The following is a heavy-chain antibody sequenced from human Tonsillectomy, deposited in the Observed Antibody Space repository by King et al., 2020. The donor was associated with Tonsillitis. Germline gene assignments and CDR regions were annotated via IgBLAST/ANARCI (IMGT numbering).Heavy chain of an antibody. D-gene: IGHD6-13*01. J-gene: IGHJ2*01. Sequence: QLQLQESGPGLVKPSETLSLTCTVSGGSISSSSYYWGWIRQPPGKGLEWIGSIYYSGSTYYNPSLKSRVTISVDTSKNQFSLKLSSVTAADTAVYYCARHHRSSRPHPDWYFDLWGRCTLVTVSS. CDR2: IYYSGST. CDR3: ARHHRSSRPHPDWYFDL. V-gene: IGHV4-39*01. CDR1: GGSISSSSYY.